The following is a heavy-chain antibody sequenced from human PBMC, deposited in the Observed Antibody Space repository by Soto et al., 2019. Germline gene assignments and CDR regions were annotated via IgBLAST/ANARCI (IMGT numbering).Heavy chain of an antibody. D-gene: IGHD3-22*01. CDR1: GFTFSSYG. CDR2: ISYDGSNK. J-gene: IGHJ4*02. CDR3: AKEENYYDTTPWGIHY. Sequence: QVQLVESGGGVVQPGRSLRLSCAASGFTFSSYGMYWVRQAPGKGLEWVAVISYDGSNKYYADSVKGRFTISRDISKKTLYLQMNSLRVEDTAVYYCAKEENYYDTTPWGIHYWGQGTLVSVSS. V-gene: IGHV3-30*18.